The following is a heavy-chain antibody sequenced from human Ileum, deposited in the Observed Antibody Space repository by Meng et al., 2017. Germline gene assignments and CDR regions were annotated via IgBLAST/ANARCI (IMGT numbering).Heavy chain of an antibody. Sequence: QVLLQGSGPGRVKPSQTLLLTCTVSGVSISRGFYHWNWIRQHPGKGLEWIGSIYYSGTIYYNPSLKSRVTISLDTSKNQFSLNLSSVTAADTAVYYCARDRFSSGSSNWFDPWGQGTLVTVSS. CDR1: GVSISRGFYH. J-gene: IGHJ5*02. CDR3: ARDRFSSGSSNWFDP. V-gene: IGHV4-31*03. CDR2: IYYSGTI. D-gene: IGHD3-10*01.